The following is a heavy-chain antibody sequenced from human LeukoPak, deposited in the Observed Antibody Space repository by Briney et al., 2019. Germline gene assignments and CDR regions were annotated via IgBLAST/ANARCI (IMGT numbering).Heavy chain of an antibody. CDR1: GYPFTDFY. J-gene: IGHJ3*01. CDR2: IDSNSAGT. V-gene: IGHV1-2*02. D-gene: IGHD2/OR15-2a*01. Sequence: GASVKVSCKASGYPFTDFYIHWVRQAPGQGLEWMGWIDSNSAGTNYAQNFQGRVTMTRDTSISTAYMELTRLTSDDTAIYYCARNGIVYDVWGQGTMLTVSS. CDR3: ARNGIVYDV.